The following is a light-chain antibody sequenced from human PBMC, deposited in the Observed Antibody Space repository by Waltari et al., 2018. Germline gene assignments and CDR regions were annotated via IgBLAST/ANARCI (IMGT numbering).Light chain of an antibody. V-gene: IGLV2-14*03. J-gene: IGLJ2*01. CDR3: SSYTNYNAIV. CDR2: DVS. Sequence: QSALTQPASVSGYPGQPITISCTGPTSDDGGNACVSWFQQHPGKAPKLLISDVSNRPSGLSNRFSGSKSGNTASLTISGLRAEDEADYYCSSYTNYNAIVFGGGTKLTVL. CDR1: TSDDGGNAC.